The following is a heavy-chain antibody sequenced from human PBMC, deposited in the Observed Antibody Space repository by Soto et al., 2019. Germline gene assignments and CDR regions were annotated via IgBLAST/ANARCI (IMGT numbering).Heavy chain of an antibody. D-gene: IGHD3-10*01. V-gene: IGHV1-69*13. Sequence: GASVKVYCKASGGTFSSYAISWVRQAPGQGLEWMGGIIPIFGTANYAQKFQGRVTITADESTSTAYMELSSLRSEDTAVYYCARRGSRTHNWFDPWGQGTLVTVSS. CDR1: GGTFSSYA. CDR2: IIPIFGTA. CDR3: ARRGSRTHNWFDP. J-gene: IGHJ5*02.